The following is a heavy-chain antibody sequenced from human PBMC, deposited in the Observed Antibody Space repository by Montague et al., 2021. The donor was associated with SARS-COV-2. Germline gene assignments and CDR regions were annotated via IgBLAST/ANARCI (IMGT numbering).Heavy chain of an antibody. CDR2: CKWYN. Sequence: CKWYNDYAVSVESRITINPDTSKNQISLQLNSVTPEDTAVYYCARTSASSDYWGQGTLVTVSS. CDR3: ARTSASSDY. V-gene: IGHV6-1*01. D-gene: IGHD1-26*01. J-gene: IGHJ4*02.